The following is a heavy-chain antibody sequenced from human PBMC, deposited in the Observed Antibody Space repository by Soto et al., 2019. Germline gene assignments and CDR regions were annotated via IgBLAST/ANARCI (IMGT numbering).Heavy chain of an antibody. CDR2: IYYSGST. V-gene: IGHV4-30-4*01. CDR3: AREPRAYYYDSSGDGLFDY. CDR1: GGSISSGDYY. Sequence: QVQLQESGPGLVKPSQTLSLTCTVSGGSISSGDYYWSWIRQPPGKGLEWIGYIYYSGSTYYNPSLKSRVTISVDTSKNQFSLKLSSVTAADTAVYYCAREPRAYYYDSSGDGLFDYWGQGTLVTVSS. J-gene: IGHJ4*02. D-gene: IGHD3-22*01.